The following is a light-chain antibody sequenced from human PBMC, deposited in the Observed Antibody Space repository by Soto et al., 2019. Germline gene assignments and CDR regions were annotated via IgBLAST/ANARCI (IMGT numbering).Light chain of an antibody. Sequence: EIVLTQSPGTLSLSPGERATLSCRASQSVSSSYLAWYQQKPGQAPRLLIYGASNRATGIPDRFSVSASGTDFTLTISRLEPEDFAVYYCRHYGTSALFGPGTKVDIK. V-gene: IGKV3-20*01. J-gene: IGKJ3*01. CDR3: RHYGTSAL. CDR2: GAS. CDR1: QSVSSSY.